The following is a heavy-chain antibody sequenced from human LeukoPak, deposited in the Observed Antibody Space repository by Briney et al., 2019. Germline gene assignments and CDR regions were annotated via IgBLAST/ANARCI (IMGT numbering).Heavy chain of an antibody. CDR2: INPNSGGT. CDR3: ARDVSVTMVRGLKGPNVGDY. Sequence: GASVKVSCKASGYTFTYFYIHWVRQAPGQGLEWMGWINPNSGGTNYAQKFQGRVTMTRDTSISTAYMELSRLRSDDTAVYYCARDVSVTMVRGLKGPNVGDYWGQGTLVTVSS. J-gene: IGHJ4*02. CDR1: GYTFTYFY. D-gene: IGHD3-10*01. V-gene: IGHV1-2*02.